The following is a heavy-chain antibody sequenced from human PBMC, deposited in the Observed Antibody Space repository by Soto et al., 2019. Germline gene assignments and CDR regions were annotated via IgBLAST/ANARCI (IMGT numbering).Heavy chain of an antibody. J-gene: IGHJ6*02. CDR3: AREAIVAGATTGMDV. CDR1: GYTFTDYY. Sequence: ASVKVSCKASGYTFTDYYMHWVRQSPGQGLEWMGWINPKSGGTKFPQKFQGRVIMTRETSISTAYMELSRLTSDDTAVYYCAREAIVAGATTGMDVWGQGTTVTVSS. CDR2: INPKSGGT. V-gene: IGHV1-2*02. D-gene: IGHD1-26*01.